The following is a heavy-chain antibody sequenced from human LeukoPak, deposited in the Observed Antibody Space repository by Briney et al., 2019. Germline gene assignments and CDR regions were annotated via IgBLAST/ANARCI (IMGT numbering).Heavy chain of an antibody. V-gene: IGHV3-20*04. CDR3: ARDRASGWYRGDYDY. Sequence: GGSRRLSCAASGFTFDDYGMSWVRQAPGKGLEWVSGVSAINWNGGSTGYADSVKGRFTISRDNAKNSLYLQMNSLRAEDTAFYFCARDRASGWYRGDYDYWGQGTLVTVSS. D-gene: IGHD6-19*01. CDR1: GFTFDDYG. CDR2: INWNGGST. J-gene: IGHJ4*02.